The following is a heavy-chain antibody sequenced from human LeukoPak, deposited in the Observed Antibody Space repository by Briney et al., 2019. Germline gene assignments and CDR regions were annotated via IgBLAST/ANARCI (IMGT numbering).Heavy chain of an antibody. CDR3: AREGYSGYGGEKGFDY. CDR2: INPNSGGT. D-gene: IGHD5-12*01. V-gene: IGHV1-2*06. J-gene: IGHJ4*02. Sequence: ASVEVSCKASGYTFTGFYMHWVRQAPGQGLEWMGRINPNSGGTNYAQKFQGRVTMTRDTSISTAYMELSRLRSDDTAVYYCAREGYSGYGGEKGFDYWGQGTLVTVSS. CDR1: GYTFTGFY.